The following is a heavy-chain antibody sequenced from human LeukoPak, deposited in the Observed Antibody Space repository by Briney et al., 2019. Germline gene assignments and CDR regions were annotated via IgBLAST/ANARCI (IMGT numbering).Heavy chain of an antibody. J-gene: IGHJ6*02. D-gene: IGHD4-17*01. CDR3: ASTSIYGDPSYYYYGMDV. CDR2: ISSSGSTI. CDR1: GFNFSDYY. Sequence: TPGGSLRLSCAASGFNFSDYYMSRIRQAPGKGLEWVSYISSSGSTIYYADSVKGRFTISRDNAKNSLYLQMNSLRAEDTAVYYCASTSIYGDPSYYYYGMDVWGQGTTVTVSS. V-gene: IGHV3-11*01.